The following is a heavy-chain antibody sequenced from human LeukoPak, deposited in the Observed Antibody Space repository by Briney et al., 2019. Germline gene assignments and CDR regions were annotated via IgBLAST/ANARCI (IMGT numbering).Heavy chain of an antibody. CDR2: ISHSGST. D-gene: IGHD6-13*01. Sequence: SETLSFTCTVSGGSISGHYWTWLRQPPGKGLEWVGYISHSGSTSCNPSLKSRVTISVDTSQNQFSLMLNSVTAADTPVDYCARTFRAAGIHYYYMDVWGKGTTVTVSS. V-gene: IGHV4-59*11. CDR3: ARTFRAAGIHYYYMDV. CDR1: GGSISGHY. J-gene: IGHJ6*03.